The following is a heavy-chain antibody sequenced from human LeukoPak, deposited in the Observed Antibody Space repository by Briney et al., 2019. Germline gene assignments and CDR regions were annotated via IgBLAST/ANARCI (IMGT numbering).Heavy chain of an antibody. CDR2: INPNSGGT. CDR3: ARAFAGDCSGGSCFPHDY. J-gene: IGHJ4*02. Sequence: ASVKVSCKASGYTFTGYYMHWVRQAPGQGLEWMGWINPNSGGTNYAQKFQGSVTMTRDTSISTAYMELSRLRSDDTAVYYCARAFAGDCSGGSCFPHDYWGQGTLVTVSS. CDR1: GYTFTGYY. V-gene: IGHV1-2*02. D-gene: IGHD2-15*01.